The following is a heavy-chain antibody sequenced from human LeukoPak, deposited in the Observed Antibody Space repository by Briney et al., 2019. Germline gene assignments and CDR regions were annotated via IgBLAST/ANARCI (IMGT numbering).Heavy chain of an antibody. J-gene: IGHJ4*02. V-gene: IGHV4-30-2*01. CDR2: IYHSGST. CDR1: GGSISSGGYS. Sequence: PSQTLSLTCAVSGGSISSGGYSWNWIRQPPGKGLEWIGYIYHSGSTYYIPSLKSRVTILVDRSKNQFSLKLSSVTAADTAVYYCARNRYYDSSGWYFDYWGQGTLVTVSS. D-gene: IGHD3-22*01. CDR3: ARNRYYDSSGWYFDY.